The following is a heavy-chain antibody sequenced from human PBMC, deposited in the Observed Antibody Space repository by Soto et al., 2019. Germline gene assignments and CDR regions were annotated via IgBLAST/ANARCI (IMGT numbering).Heavy chain of an antibody. J-gene: IGHJ4*02. V-gene: IGHV4-30-2*01. D-gene: IGHD6-19*01. CDR3: ASAGGLGAVAADY. Sequence: QLQLQESGSGLVKPSQTLSLTCAVSGGSISSGGYSWSWIRQPPGKGLEWIGYIYNSGSTYYNPSLKSRVTISVDRAKNQFSLKLSSVTAADTALDYCASAGGLGAVAADYWGQGTLVTVSS. CDR2: IYNSGST. CDR1: GGSISSGGYS.